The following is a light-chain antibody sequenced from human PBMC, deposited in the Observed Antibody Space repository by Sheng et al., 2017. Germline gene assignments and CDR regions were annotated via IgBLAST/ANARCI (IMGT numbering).Light chain of an antibody. J-gene: IGLJ2*01. V-gene: IGLV1-36*01. CDR2: YDN. Sequence: QSVLTQPPSVSEAPRQRVTIPCSGGTSNIGSNGVTWYQQLPGKAPKLLIYYDNLLPSGVSDRFSGSKSGTSATLAISGLQSEDEADYYCAAWDDSLNGWIFGGRDQADRP. CDR3: AAWDDSLNGWI. CDR1: TSNIGSNG.